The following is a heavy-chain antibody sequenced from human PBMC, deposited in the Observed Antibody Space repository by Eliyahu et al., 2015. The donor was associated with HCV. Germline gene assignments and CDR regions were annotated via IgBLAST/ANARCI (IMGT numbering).Heavy chain of an antibody. CDR3: ARIEGEIDFGVVRRVSWFDP. V-gene: IGHV2-26*01. J-gene: IGHJ5*02. Sequence: QVTLKESGPVLVKPTETLTLTCTVSGFSLSNARMGVSWIRQPPGKALEWLAHIFSNDEKSYSTSLKSRLTISKDTSKSQVVLTMTNMDPVDTATYYCARIEGEIDFGVVRRVSWFDPWGQGTLVTVSS. CDR2: IFSNDEK. CDR1: GFSLSNARMG. D-gene: IGHD3-3*01.